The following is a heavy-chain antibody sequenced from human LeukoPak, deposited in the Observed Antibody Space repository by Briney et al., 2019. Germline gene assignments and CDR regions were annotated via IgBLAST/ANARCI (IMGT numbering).Heavy chain of an antibody. Sequence: GGSLRLSCAASGFTVSSNYMSWVRQAPGKGLEWVSVIYSGGSTHYADSVKGRFTISRDNSKNTLYLQMNSLRAEDTAVYYCASLMGAAAGTLRAFDIWGQGTMVTVSS. CDR1: GFTVSSNY. D-gene: IGHD6-13*01. CDR3: ASLMGAAAGTLRAFDI. V-gene: IGHV3-53*05. CDR2: IYSGGST. J-gene: IGHJ3*02.